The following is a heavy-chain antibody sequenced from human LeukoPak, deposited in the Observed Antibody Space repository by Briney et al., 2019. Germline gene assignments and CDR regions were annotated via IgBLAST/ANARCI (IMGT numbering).Heavy chain of an antibody. CDR2: ISYDGSNK. CDR1: GFTFSSYA. V-gene: IGHV3-30*04. J-gene: IGHJ6*04. CDR3: AGHYYYYYGMDV. Sequence: GGSLRLSCAASGFTFSSYAMHWVRQAPGKGLEWAAVISYDGSNKYYADSVKGRFTISRDNSKNTLYLQMNSLRAEDTAVYYCAGHYYYYYGMDVWGKGTTVTVSS.